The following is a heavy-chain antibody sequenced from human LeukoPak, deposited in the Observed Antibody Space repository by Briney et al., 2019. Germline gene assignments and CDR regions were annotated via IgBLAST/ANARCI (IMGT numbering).Heavy chain of an antibody. D-gene: IGHD6-19*01. Sequence: PGRSLRLSCATSGFTLSSYSMNWVRQAPRKGLEWVSYISSGSTTIYYADSVKGRFTISRDNAKNSLYLQMNSLRAEDTAVYYCARDVEQWLVRVYYFDYWGQGTLVTVSS. J-gene: IGHJ4*02. V-gene: IGHV3-48*01. CDR3: ARDVEQWLVRVYYFDY. CDR2: ISSGSTTI. CDR1: GFTLSSYS.